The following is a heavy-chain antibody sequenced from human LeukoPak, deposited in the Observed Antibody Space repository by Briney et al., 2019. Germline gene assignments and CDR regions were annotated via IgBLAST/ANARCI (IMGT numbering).Heavy chain of an antibody. D-gene: IGHD1-26*01. V-gene: IGHV4-34*01. Sequence: SETLSLTCAVYGGSFSGYYWSWIRQPPGKGLEWIGEINHSGSTNYNPSLKSRVTISVDTSKNQFSLKLSSVTAADTAVYYCAKVRSRGGSYTLFDYWGQGTLVTVSS. J-gene: IGHJ4*02. CDR2: INHSGST. CDR3: AKVRSRGGSYTLFDY. CDR1: GGSFSGYY.